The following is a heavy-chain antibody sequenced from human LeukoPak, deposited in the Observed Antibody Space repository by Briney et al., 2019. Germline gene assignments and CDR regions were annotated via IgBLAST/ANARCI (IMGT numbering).Heavy chain of an antibody. D-gene: IGHD3-22*01. CDR3: ARDRHYDTSGYGMDV. CDR1: GFTLSSYA. J-gene: IGHJ6*02. Sequence: GGSLRLSCAASGFTLSSYAMSWVRQAPGKGLEWVSAISGSGGSTYYADSVKGRFTISRDNSKNTLYLQMNSLRVEDTAVYYCARDRHYDTSGYGMDVWGQGTTVTVSS. CDR2: ISGSGGST. V-gene: IGHV3-23*01.